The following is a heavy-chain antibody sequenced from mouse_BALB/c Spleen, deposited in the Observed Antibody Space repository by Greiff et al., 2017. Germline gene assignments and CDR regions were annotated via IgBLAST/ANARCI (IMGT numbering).Heavy chain of an antibody. V-gene: IGHV2-2*02. CDR1: GFSLTSYG. D-gene: IGHD2-4*01. CDR2: IWSGGST. J-gene: IGHJ4*01. Sequence: VKLQESGPGLVQPSQSLSITCTVSGFSLTSYGVHWVRQSPGKGLEWLGVIWSGGSTDYNAAFISRLSISKDNSKSQVFFKMNSLQANDTAIYYCARNWGYYDYDDYYYAMDYWGQGTSVTVSS. CDR3: ARNWGYYDYDDYYYAMDY.